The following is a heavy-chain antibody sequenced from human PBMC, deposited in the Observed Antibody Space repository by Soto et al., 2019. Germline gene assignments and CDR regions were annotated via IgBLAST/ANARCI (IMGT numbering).Heavy chain of an antibody. CDR1: GFTFSSYA. V-gene: IGHV3-23*01. CDR2: ISGSGGNT. J-gene: IGHJ5*02. D-gene: IGHD3-22*01. CDR3: ANYNYYDASGPS. Sequence: QAGGSLRLSCAASGFTFSSYAMSWVRQAPGKGLEWVSAISGSGGNTYYADSVKGRFTISRDNSKNTLYLQMNSLRAEDTAVYYCANYNYYDASGPSWGQGTLVTVSS.